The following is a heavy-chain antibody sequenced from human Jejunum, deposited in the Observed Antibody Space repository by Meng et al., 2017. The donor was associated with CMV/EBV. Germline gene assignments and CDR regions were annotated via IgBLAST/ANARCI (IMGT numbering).Heavy chain of an antibody. D-gene: IGHD3-22*01. CDR1: GDSISNYF. J-gene: IGHJ4*02. CDR2: ISPSGNI. CDR3: ARGESRGYYYFDY. Sequence: QVPSQESGPGLVRPSETLSPTCTVSGDSISNYFWSWIRQPAGKKLEWIGRISPSGNINYIPSLKGRVTMSLDTSNNQIFLNLTSVTAADTALYYCARGESRGYYYFDYWGQGILVTVSS. V-gene: IGHV4-4*07.